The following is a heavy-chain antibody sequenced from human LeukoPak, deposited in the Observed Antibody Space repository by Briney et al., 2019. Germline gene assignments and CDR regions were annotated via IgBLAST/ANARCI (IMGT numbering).Heavy chain of an antibody. J-gene: IGHJ4*02. CDR1: GFTFSSYS. Sequence: GGSLRLSCAASGFTFSSYSMNWVRQAPGKGLEWVSYISSSSSPIYYADSVKGRFTISRDNAKNSLYLQMNSLRAEDTAVYYCARDYSSGWYGWGTDYWGQGTLVTVSS. V-gene: IGHV3-48*04. D-gene: IGHD6-19*01. CDR3: ARDYSSGWYGWGTDY. CDR2: ISSSSSPI.